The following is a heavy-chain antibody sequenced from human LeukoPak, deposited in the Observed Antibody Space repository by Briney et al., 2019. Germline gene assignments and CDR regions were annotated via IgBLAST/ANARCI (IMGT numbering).Heavy chain of an antibody. CDR1: KFTFSTSA. CDR2: ISGSGAKT. V-gene: IGHV3-23*01. Sequence: GGSPRLSCAASKFTFSTSALSWVRQAPGKGLEWVSAISGSGAKTYYVDSVKGRFTISRDNSKNTLYLEMSSLRSDDTAVYYCAKESQTYYDIMTGYPNDYFDYGGEGTLVSVSS. CDR3: AKESQTYYDIMTGYPNDYFDY. J-gene: IGHJ4*02. D-gene: IGHD3-9*01.